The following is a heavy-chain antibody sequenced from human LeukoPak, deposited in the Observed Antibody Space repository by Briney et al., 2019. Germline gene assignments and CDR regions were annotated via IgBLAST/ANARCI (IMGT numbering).Heavy chain of an antibody. CDR3: ARSGRYQIY. CDR2: INDRGST. Sequence: SETLSLTCALYGGPLRGYSWSWIRQPPGKGREWIGEINDRGSTTYNPSLQSRPSMSLDTSRNQFSLTLGSVAAADTAVYFCARSGRYQIYWGQGTLVTVSS. CDR1: GGPLRGYS. J-gene: IGHJ4*02. V-gene: IGHV4-34*01. D-gene: IGHD3-16*02.